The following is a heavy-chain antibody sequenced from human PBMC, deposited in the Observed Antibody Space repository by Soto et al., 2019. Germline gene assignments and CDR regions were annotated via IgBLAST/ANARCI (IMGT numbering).Heavy chain of an antibody. CDR2: IYPGDSDT. CDR3: ARQARNYYDSSGYSTYCYFDY. Sequence: PGESLKISCKGSGYSFTSYWTGWVRQMPGKGLEWMGIIYPGDSDTRYSPSFQGQVTISADKSISTAYLQWSSLKASDTAMYYCARQARNYYDSSGYSTYCYFDYWGQGTLVTVSS. D-gene: IGHD3-22*01. V-gene: IGHV5-51*01. CDR1: GYSFTSYW. J-gene: IGHJ4*02.